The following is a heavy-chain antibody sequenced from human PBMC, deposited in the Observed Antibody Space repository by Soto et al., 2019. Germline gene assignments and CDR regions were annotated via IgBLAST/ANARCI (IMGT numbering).Heavy chain of an antibody. V-gene: IGHV3-33*01. CDR1: GFTFSSYG. CDR3: ARDLVYDSSGYNN. D-gene: IGHD3-22*01. CDR2: IWDDGSNK. Sequence: QVQLVESGGGVVQPGRSLRLSCAAAGFTFSSYGMHWVRHAPGKGMEWVAVIWDDGSNKYYADSVKGRFTNSRDNSKNTLYLQMNSLRAEYTSLYYCARDLVYDSSGYNNWGQGTLGTVSS. J-gene: IGHJ4*02.